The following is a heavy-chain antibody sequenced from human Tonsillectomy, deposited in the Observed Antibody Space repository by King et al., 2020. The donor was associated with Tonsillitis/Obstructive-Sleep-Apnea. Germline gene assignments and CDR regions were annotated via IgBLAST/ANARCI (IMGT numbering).Heavy chain of an antibody. CDR2: IYYSGGT. Sequence: QLQESGPGLVKPSETLSLTCTVSGGSISGYYWSWIRQPPGKGLEWIAYIYYSGGTNYNPSRKSRVTISVDTSKSQFSMKLSSVTAADTAVYYCAREGAVMNAFDIWGQGTMVTVSS. CDR3: AREGAVMNAFDI. V-gene: IGHV4-59*01. CDR1: GGSISGYY. D-gene: IGHD2-8*01. J-gene: IGHJ3*02.